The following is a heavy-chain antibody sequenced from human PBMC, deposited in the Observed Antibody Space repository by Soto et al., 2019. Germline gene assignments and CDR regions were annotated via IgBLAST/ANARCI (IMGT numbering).Heavy chain of an antibody. CDR2: MNPNSGNT. J-gene: IGHJ6*02. V-gene: IGHV1-8*01. CDR1: GYTFTSYD. CDR3: ARGKVAAPKYYDILTGYPDYYYGMDV. Sequence: ASVKVSCKASGYTFTSYDINWVRQATGQGLEWMGWMNPNSGNTGYAQKFQGRVTMTRNTSISTAYMELSSLRSEDTAVYYCARGKVAAPKYYDILTGYPDYYYGMDVWGQGTTVTVSS. D-gene: IGHD3-9*01.